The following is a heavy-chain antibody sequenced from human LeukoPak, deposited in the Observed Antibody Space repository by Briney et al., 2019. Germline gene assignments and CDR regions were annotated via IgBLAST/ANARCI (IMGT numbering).Heavy chain of an antibody. V-gene: IGHV4-39*01. CDR3: ARRVWNCSSTSCQGGSYYYMDV. D-gene: IGHD2-2*01. J-gene: IGHJ6*03. Sequence: PSETLSLTCTVSGGSISSGDYYWSWIRQPPGKGLEWIGSIYHSGSTYYNPSLKSRVTISVDTSKNQFSLKLSSVTAADTAVYYCARRVWNCSSTSCQGGSYYYMDVWGKGTTVTVSS. CDR1: GGSISSGDYY. CDR2: IYHSGST.